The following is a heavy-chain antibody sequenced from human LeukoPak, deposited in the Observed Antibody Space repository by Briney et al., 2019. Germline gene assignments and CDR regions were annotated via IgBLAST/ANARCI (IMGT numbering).Heavy chain of an antibody. V-gene: IGHV1-2*02. Sequence: ASVKVSCKASGYTFTGYYMHWVRQAPGQGLEWMGWINPNSGGTNYAQKFQGRVTMTRDTSISTAYMELSRLRSDDTAVYYCAIPYYYDSSGYYLPGYWGQGTLVTVSS. CDR1: GYTFTGYY. CDR2: INPNSGGT. D-gene: IGHD3-22*01. CDR3: AIPYYYDSSGYYLPGY. J-gene: IGHJ4*02.